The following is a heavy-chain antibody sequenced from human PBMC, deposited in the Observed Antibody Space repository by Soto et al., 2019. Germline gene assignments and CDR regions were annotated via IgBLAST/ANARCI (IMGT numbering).Heavy chain of an antibody. Sequence: SETLSLTCTVSGGSLSSYYLSCIRPPAGKGLEWIGRIYSSGSTNYNPSPKSRVTMSVDTSKNQFSLKLSSVTAADTAVYYCAREAGYGMDVWGQGTTVTVSS. CDR2: IYSSGST. CDR1: GGSLSSYY. CDR3: AREAGYGMDV. V-gene: IGHV4-4*07. J-gene: IGHJ6*02.